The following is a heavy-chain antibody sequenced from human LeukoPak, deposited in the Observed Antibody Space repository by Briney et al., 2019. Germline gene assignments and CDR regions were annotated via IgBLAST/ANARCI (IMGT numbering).Heavy chain of an antibody. Sequence: PSETLSLTCTVSGASISSYYWSWIRQPPGEGLEWIGYIHHSGSANYNPSLKSRVTISVDTTNNQFSLKLSSVTAADTAVYYCASRFRGVIMYWGQGTLVTVSS. D-gene: IGHD3-10*01. V-gene: IGHV4-59*01. CDR1: GASISSYY. J-gene: IGHJ4*02. CDR3: ASRFRGVIMY. CDR2: IHHSGSA.